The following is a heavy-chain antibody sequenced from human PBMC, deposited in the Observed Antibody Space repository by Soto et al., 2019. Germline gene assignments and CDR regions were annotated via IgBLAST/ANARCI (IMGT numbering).Heavy chain of an antibody. D-gene: IGHD1-26*01. CDR1: GGSISSSSYY. CDR3: ARHGEWELLWCRCYFDY. J-gene: IGHJ4*02. V-gene: IGHV4-39*01. CDR2: IYYSGST. Sequence: QLQLQESGPGLVKPSETLSLTCTVSGGSISSSSYYWGWIRQPPGKGLEWIGSIYYSGSTYYNPSLKSRVTISVDTSKNQFSLKLSSVTAADTAVYYCARHGEWELLWCRCYFDYWGQGTLVTVSS.